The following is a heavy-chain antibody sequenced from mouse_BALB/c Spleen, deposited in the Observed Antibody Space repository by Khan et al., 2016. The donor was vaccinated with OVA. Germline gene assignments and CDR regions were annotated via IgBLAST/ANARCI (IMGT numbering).Heavy chain of an antibody. Sequence: VQLKESGGDLVKPGGSLKLSCAASGFTFSSYSMSWVRQTPDKRLEWVATISSGGDYTYYPDNVKGRFTISRDNAKNTLYLQLSSLKSEDTAMYYCESHLTGSFAYGGQGTLVTVSA. CDR3: ESHLTGSFAY. CDR1: GFTFSSYS. J-gene: IGHJ3*01. D-gene: IGHD4-1*01. CDR2: ISSGGDYT. V-gene: IGHV5-6*01.